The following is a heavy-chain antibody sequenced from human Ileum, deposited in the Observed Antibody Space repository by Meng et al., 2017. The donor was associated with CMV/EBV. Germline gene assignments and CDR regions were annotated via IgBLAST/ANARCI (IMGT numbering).Heavy chain of an antibody. D-gene: IGHD2-2*01. V-gene: IGHV4-34*01. J-gene: IGHJ6*02. Sequence: SETLSLTCAVYGGSFSDYYWTWIRQPPGQGLEWIGEIDHSGNTNYNPSLKSRVTISVDTSKNQFSLKLSSVTAADTAVYYCARVVVPAASKGMDVWGQGTTVTVS. CDR1: GGSFSDYY. CDR3: ARVVVPAASKGMDV. CDR2: IDHSGNT.